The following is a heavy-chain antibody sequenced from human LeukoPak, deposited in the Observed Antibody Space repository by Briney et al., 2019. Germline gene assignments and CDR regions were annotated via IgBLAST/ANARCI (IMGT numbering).Heavy chain of an antibody. D-gene: IGHD3-10*01. CDR1: GFTFSSYS. V-gene: IGHV3-21*01. CDR2: ISSSSSYI. CDR3: ARDDSVRFRDANGMDV. Sequence: GGSLRLSCAASGFTFSSYSMNWVRQAPGKGLEWVSSISSSSSYIYYADSGKCRFTISRDNAKNSLYLQMNSLRAEDTAVYYCARDDSVRFRDANGMDVWGKGTTVTVSS. J-gene: IGHJ6*04.